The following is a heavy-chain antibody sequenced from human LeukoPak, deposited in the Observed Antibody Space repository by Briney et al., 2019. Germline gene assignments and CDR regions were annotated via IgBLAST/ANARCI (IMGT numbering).Heavy chain of an antibody. CDR1: GYSISSGYY. Sequence: SETLSLTCTVSGYSISSGYYWGWIRQPPGKGLEWIGSIYHSGSTYYNPSLKSRVTISVDTSKNQFSLKLSSVTAADTAVYYCARGENIDAFDIWGQGTMVTVSS. CDR2: IYHSGST. D-gene: IGHD2/OR15-2a*01. J-gene: IGHJ3*02. V-gene: IGHV4-38-2*02. CDR3: ARGENIDAFDI.